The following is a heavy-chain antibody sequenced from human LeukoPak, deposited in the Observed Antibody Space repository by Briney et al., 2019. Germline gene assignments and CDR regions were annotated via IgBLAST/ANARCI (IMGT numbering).Heavy chain of an antibody. CDR2: ISSSSTI. V-gene: IGHV3-48*01. CDR3: ARDQGIAVAGIVDY. J-gene: IGHJ4*02. CDR1: GFTFSSYS. Sequence: GGSLRLSCAASGFTFSSYSMNWVRQAPGKGLEWVSYISSSSTIYYADSVKGRFTISRDNAKNSLYLQMNSLRAEDTAVCYCARDQGIAVAGIVDYWGQGTLVTVSS. D-gene: IGHD6-19*01.